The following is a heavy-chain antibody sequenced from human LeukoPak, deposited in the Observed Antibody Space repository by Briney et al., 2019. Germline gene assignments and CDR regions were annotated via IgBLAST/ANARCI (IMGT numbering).Heavy chain of an antibody. V-gene: IGHV4-59*01. Sequence: SETLSLTCTVSGGSISSYYWSWIRQPPGKGLEWIGYIYYSGSTNYNPSLKSRVTISIDTSKNQFSLKLSSVTAADTAVYYCARDPHFDYWGQGTLVTVSS. CDR3: ARDPHFDY. J-gene: IGHJ4*02. CDR2: IYYSGST. CDR1: GGSISSYY.